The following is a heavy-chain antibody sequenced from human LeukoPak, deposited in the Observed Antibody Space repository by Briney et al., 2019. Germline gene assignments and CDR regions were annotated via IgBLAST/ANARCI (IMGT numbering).Heavy chain of an antibody. V-gene: IGHV4-30-4*08. D-gene: IGHD2-2*01. CDR3: ARESVVVVPAAISYYYYYMDV. CDR2: IYYSGST. CDR1: GGSINSGDYY. Sequence: PSQTLSLTCTVSGGSINSGDYYWSWIRQPPGKGLEWIGYIYYSGSTYYNPSLKSRVTISVDTSKNQFSLKLSSVTAADTAVYYCARESVVVVPAAISYYYYYMDVWGKGTTVTVSS. J-gene: IGHJ6*03.